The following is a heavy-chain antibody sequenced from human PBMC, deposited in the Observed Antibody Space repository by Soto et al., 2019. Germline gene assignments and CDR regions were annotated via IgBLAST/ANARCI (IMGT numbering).Heavy chain of an antibody. Sequence: PGGSLRLSCAASGFTFSSYSMNWVRQAPGKGLEWVSSISSSSSYIYYADSVKGRFTISRDNAKNSLYLQMNSLRAEDTAVYYCARVDFASSSWRDDDWGQGTLVTVSS. J-gene: IGHJ4*02. CDR2: ISSSSSYI. V-gene: IGHV3-21*01. D-gene: IGHD6-13*01. CDR1: GFTFSSYS. CDR3: ARVDFASSSWRDDD.